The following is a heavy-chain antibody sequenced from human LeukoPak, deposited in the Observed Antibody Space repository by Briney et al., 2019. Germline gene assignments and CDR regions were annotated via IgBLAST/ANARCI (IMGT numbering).Heavy chain of an antibody. CDR2: IYPGDSDT. D-gene: IGHD6-19*01. Sequence: GESLKISCMGSGYSYINYWIGWVRQMPGKGLEWMAFIYPGDSDTKYSPSCQGQVTNSADKSITTAYLQWSSLKASDTAMYYCAILSSGWYYFDYWGQGTLVTVSS. J-gene: IGHJ4*02. CDR3: AILSSGWYYFDY. CDR1: GYSYINYW. V-gene: IGHV5-51*01.